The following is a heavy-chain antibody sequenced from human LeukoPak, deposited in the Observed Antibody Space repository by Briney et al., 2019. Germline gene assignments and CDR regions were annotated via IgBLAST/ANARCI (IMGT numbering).Heavy chain of an antibody. J-gene: IGHJ5*02. CDR3: ARDGYSSSWYDRPGWFDP. Sequence: ASVKVSCRASGYTFTSYYMHWVRQAPGQGLEWMGIINPSGGSTSYAQKFQGRVTMTRDTSTSTVYMELSSLRSEDTAVYYCARDGYSSSWYDRPGWFDPWGQGTLVTVSS. D-gene: IGHD6-13*01. V-gene: IGHV1-46*01. CDR1: GYTFTSYY. CDR2: INPSGGST.